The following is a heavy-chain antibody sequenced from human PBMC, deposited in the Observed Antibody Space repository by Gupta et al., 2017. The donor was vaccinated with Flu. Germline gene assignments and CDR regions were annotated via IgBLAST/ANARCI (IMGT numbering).Heavy chain of an antibody. J-gene: IGHJ6*02. V-gene: IGHV3-30*19. D-gene: IGHD2-8*02. Sequence: GMHWVRQAPGKGLEWVAVISHDGSNYYHTVVVGGRFTISRDNSKNTLYLQMSGLRTEDTAVYYCAEDWWWKNNNFGMNVWGLGTTVTITS. CDR2: ISHDGSNY. CDR3: AEDWWWKNNNFGMNV. CDR1: G.